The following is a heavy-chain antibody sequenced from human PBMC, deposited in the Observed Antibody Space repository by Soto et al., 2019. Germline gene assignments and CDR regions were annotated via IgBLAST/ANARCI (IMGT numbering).Heavy chain of an antibody. V-gene: IGHV1-69*06. Sequence: SVKVSCKASGGTFSSYAISWVRQAPGQGLEWMGGIIPIFGTANYAQKFQGRVTITADKSTSTAYMELSSLRSEDTAVYYCARVGAAAGLPTYLRSAYYYYYYGMDVWGQGTTVTVSS. J-gene: IGHJ6*02. CDR2: IIPIFGTA. CDR3: ARVGAAAGLPTYLRSAYYYYYYGMDV. D-gene: IGHD6-13*01. CDR1: GGTFSSYA.